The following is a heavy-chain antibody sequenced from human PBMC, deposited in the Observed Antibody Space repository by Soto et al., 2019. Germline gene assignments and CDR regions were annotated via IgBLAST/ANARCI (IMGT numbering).Heavy chain of an antibody. CDR3: AKSDIVATTSLVDDY. Sequence: PGGSLRLSCAASGFTFSSYGMHWVRQAPGKGLEWVAVISYDGSNKYYADSVKGRFTISRDNSKNTLYLQMNSLRAEDTAVYYCAKSDIVATTSLVDDYWGQGTLVTVSS. V-gene: IGHV3-30*18. CDR1: GFTFSSYG. CDR2: ISYDGSNK. J-gene: IGHJ4*02. D-gene: IGHD5-12*01.